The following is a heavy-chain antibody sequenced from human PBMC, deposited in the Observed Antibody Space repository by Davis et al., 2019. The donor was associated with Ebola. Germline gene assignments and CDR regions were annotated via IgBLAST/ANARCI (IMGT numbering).Heavy chain of an antibody. CDR2: ISGSDGST. J-gene: IGHJ4*02. CDR1: GFTFPNYA. V-gene: IGHV3-23*01. D-gene: IGHD3-22*01. CDR3: AKGMSQYYYDRGYFDH. Sequence: PGGSLRLSCEVSGFTFPNYAMGWVRQAPGKGLEWVSGISGSDGSTYDADSVRGRFTISRDNSRNTLYLQMNSLRAEDTAVYHCAKGMSQYYYDRGYFDHWGQGTLVTVSS.